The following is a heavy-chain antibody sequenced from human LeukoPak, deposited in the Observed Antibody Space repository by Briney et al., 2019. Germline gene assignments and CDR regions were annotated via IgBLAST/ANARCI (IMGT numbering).Heavy chain of an antibody. CDR2: ISRSCSTI. Sequence: GGSLSLSCASTRFTYSDYYMSWIGQAPGKGLEGVYYISRSCSTIYYADSVKGRFTISRDNAKNSLYLQMDSLRAEDTAVYYCARSDYYDSSGYYPAAYSFDSWGQGTLVTVSS. D-gene: IGHD3-22*01. CDR1: RFTYSDYY. CDR3: ARSDYYDSSGYYPAAYSFDS. J-gene: IGHJ4*02. V-gene: IGHV3-11*01.